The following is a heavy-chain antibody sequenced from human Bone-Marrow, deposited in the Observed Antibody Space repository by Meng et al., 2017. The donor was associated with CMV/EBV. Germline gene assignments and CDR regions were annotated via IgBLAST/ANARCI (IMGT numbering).Heavy chain of an antibody. D-gene: IGHD2/OR15-2a*01. CDR2: IKQDGSEK. CDR3: AGENNYYYYYGMDV. J-gene: IGHJ6*02. V-gene: IGHV3-7*01. CDR1: GFTFSSYA. Sequence: GESLKISCAASGFTFSSYAMSWVRQAPGKGLEWVANIKQDGSEKYYVDSVKGRFTISRDNAKNSLYLQMNSLRAEDTAVYYCAGENNYYYYYGMDVWGQGTTVTVSS.